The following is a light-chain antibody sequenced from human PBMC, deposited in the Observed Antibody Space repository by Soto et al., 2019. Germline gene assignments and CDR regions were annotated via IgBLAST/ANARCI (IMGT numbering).Light chain of an antibody. J-gene: IGLJ3*02. V-gene: IGLV6-57*01. CDR3: QSYDATNQV. Sequence: NFMLTQPHSVSASPGKTVIISCTRSSGSIASNSVQRYQQRPGSSPTTVIYEDNQRPSGVPDRFSGSIDSSSNSASLTISGLETEDEADYFCQSYDATNQVFGGGTKLTVL. CDR2: EDN. CDR1: SGSIASNS.